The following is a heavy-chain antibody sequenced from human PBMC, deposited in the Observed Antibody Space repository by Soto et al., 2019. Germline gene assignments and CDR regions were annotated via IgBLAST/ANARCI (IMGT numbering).Heavy chain of an antibody. Sequence: QVQLVESGGGVVQPGRSLRLSCAASGFTFSSYGMHWVRQAPGKGLEWVAVISYDGSNKYYADSVKGRFTISRDNSKNTLYLQMNSLRAEDTAVYYCAKDSPRYFDWLPDSGAFDIWGQGTMVTVSS. D-gene: IGHD3-9*01. CDR1: GFTFSSYG. CDR2: ISYDGSNK. V-gene: IGHV3-30*18. J-gene: IGHJ3*02. CDR3: AKDSPRYFDWLPDSGAFDI.